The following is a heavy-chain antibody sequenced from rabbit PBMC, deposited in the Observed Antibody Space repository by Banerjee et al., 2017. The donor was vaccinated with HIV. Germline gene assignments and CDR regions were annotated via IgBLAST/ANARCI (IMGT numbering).Heavy chain of an antibody. V-gene: IGHV1S40*01. J-gene: IGHJ6*01. Sequence: QSLEESGGDLVKPGASLTLTCTASGFSFSSIYYMCWVRQAPGKGLEWIGCIYAGSSGSTYYASWAKGRFTISKTSSTTVTLQMTSLTAADTATYFCARDSYGYVGYDLWGPGTLVTVS. D-gene: IGHD6-1*01. CDR3: ARDSYGYVGYDL. CDR1: GFSFSSIYY. CDR2: IYAGSSGST.